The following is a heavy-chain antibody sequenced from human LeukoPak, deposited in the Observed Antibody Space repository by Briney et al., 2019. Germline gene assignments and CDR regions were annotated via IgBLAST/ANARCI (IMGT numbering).Heavy chain of an antibody. CDR1: GYTFTGYY. CDR2: INPNSGGT. V-gene: IGHV1-2*02. CDR3: ARFVGDSDAFDI. D-gene: IGHD1-26*01. Sequence: ASVKVSCKASGYTFTGYYMHWVRRAPGQGLEWMGWINPNSGGTNYAQKFQGRVTMTRDTSISTAYMELSRLRSDDTAVYYCARFVGDSDAFDIWGQGTMVTVSS. J-gene: IGHJ3*02.